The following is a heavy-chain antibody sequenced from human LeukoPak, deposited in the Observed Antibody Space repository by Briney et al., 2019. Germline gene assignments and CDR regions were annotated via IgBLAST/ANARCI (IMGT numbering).Heavy chain of an antibody. Sequence: PSETLSLTCTVSGGSISSSSYYWSWIRQPPGKGLEWIGEINHSGSTNYNPSLKSRVTISVDTSKNQFSLKLSSVTAADTAVYYCARVFSSGFHDQADYWGQGTLVTVSS. CDR2: INHSGST. D-gene: IGHD3-22*01. CDR1: GGSISSSSYY. J-gene: IGHJ4*02. V-gene: IGHV4-39*07. CDR3: ARVFSSGFHDQADY.